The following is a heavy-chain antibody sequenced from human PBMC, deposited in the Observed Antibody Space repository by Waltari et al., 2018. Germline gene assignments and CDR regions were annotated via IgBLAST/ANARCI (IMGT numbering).Heavy chain of an antibody. CDR2: IIPIFGTA. J-gene: IGHJ4*02. V-gene: IGHV1-69*01. CDR1: GGTFSSYA. Sequence: QVQLVQSGAEVKKPGSSVKVSCKASGGTFSSYAISWVRQAPGQGLEWMGGIIPIFGTANYAQKVQGRVTITADESTSTAYMELSSLRSEDTAVYYCARDVGYYGSGSPRLLDYWGQGTLVTVSS. D-gene: IGHD3-10*01. CDR3: ARDVGYYGSGSPRLLDY.